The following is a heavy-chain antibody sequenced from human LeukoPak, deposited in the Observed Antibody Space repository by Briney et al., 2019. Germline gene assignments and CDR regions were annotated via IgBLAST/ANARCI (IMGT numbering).Heavy chain of an antibody. V-gene: IGHV4-59*01. D-gene: IGHD5-18*01. CDR1: GVTLSTYA. CDR3: ARGAAGYSYG. J-gene: IGHJ4*02. Sequence: GSLRLSCAASGVTLSTYAMSWARQAPGKGLEWIGHIYYSGSTNYNPSLKSRVTISIDTSKNQFSLRLSSVTAADTAVYYCARGAAGYSYGWGQGTLVTVSS. CDR2: IYYSGST.